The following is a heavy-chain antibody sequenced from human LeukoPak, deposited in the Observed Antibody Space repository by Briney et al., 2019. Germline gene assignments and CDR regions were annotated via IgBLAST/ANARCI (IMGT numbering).Heavy chain of an antibody. V-gene: IGHV3-21*01. Sequence: GGSLRLSCAASRFTFSSYSMNWVRRAPGKGLEWVSSISSSSSYIYYADSVKGRFTISRDNAKNSLYLQMNSLRAEDTAVYYCARGPAARFYYFDYWGQGTLVTVSS. D-gene: IGHD6-13*01. CDR3: ARGPAARFYYFDY. J-gene: IGHJ4*02. CDR2: ISSSSSYI. CDR1: RFTFSSYS.